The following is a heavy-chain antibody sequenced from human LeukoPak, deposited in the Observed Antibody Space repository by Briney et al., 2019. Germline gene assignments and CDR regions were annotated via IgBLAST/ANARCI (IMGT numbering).Heavy chain of an antibody. J-gene: IGHJ4*02. Sequence: GGSLRLSCAASGFTFSSYGMHWVRQAPGKGLEWVAFIRYDGSNKYYADSVKGRFTISRDNSKNTLYLQMNSLRAEDTAVYYCARAAKRYCSSTSCHIGGFDYWGQGTLVTVSS. D-gene: IGHD2-2*02. V-gene: IGHV3-30*02. CDR2: IRYDGSNK. CDR1: GFTFSSYG. CDR3: ARAAKRYCSSTSCHIGGFDY.